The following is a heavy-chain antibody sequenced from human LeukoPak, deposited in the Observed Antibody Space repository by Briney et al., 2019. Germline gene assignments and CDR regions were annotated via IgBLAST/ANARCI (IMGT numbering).Heavy chain of an antibody. CDR1: GYSISSSSYY. CDR2: IYYSGST. Sequence: SETLSLTCTVSGYSISSSSYYWGWIRQPPGKGLEWIGSIYYSGSTYYNPSLKSRVTISVDTSKNQFSLKLSSVTAADTAVYYCARSLVGAHDYWGQGTLVTVSS. V-gene: IGHV4-39*01. J-gene: IGHJ4*02. D-gene: IGHD1-26*01. CDR3: ARSLVGAHDY.